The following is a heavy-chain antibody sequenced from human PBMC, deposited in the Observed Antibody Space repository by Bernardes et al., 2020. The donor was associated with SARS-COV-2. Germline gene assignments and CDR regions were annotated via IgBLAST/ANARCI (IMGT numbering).Heavy chain of an antibody. CDR1: GFTFDDFY. Sequence: GSLRLSCAASGFTFDDFYMTWIRQAPGKGLEWVSYISGSGSTVFYADSVKGRFTISRDNTKNSLYLQMSSLRAEDTAVYYRARDGDSSGWDFDYWGQGTLVNVSS. CDR2: ISGSGSTV. J-gene: IGHJ4*02. CDR3: ARDGDSSGWDFDY. V-gene: IGHV3-11*01. D-gene: IGHD6-19*01.